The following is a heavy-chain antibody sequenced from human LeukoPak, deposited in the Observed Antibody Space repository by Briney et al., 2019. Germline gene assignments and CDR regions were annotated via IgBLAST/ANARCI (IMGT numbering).Heavy chain of an antibody. J-gene: IGHJ6*03. CDR3: ARGIDFMDV. CDR1: GFTFSSYG. V-gene: IGHV3-21*01. D-gene: IGHD1-26*01. Sequence: GGSLRLSCAASGFTFSSYGMSWVRQAPGKGLEWVSSISSSSSYIYYADSVKGRFTISRDNAKNSLYLQMNSLRAEDTAVYYCARGIDFMDVWGKGTTVTVSS. CDR2: ISSSSSYI.